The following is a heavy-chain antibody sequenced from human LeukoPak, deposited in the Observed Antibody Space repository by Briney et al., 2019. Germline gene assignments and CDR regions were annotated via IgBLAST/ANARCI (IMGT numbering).Heavy chain of an antibody. J-gene: IGHJ4*02. Sequence: SETLSLTCTVSGTSISSSYWSWIRQPPGKGLEWIGYIYYTGSTNYNPSLKSRVTISFDTSKNQFSLKLISVTAGDTAVFYCAKLASGGYYHHFDYWGQGALVTVSS. CDR1: GTSISSSY. CDR3: AKLASGGYYHHFDY. V-gene: IGHV4-59*01. D-gene: IGHD3-22*01. CDR2: IYYTGST.